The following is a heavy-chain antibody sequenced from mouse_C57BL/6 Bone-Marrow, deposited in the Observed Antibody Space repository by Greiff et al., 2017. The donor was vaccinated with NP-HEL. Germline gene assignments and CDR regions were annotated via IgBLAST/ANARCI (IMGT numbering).Heavy chain of an antibody. D-gene: IGHD1-1*01. CDR3: AREKGTGSREFDY. CDR2: INYDGSST. J-gene: IGHJ2*01. Sequence: EVKLMESEGGLVQPGSSMKLSCTASGFTFSDYYMAWVRQVPEKGLEWVANINYDGSSTYYLDSLKSRFIISRDNAKNILYLQMSSLKSEDTATYYCAREKGTGSREFDYWGQGTTLTVSS. CDR1: GFTFSDYY. V-gene: IGHV5-16*01.